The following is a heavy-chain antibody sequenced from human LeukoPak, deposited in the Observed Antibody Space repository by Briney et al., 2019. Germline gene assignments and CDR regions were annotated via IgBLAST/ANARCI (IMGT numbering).Heavy chain of an antibody. CDR3: ARHVYGRGMYV. J-gene: IGHJ6*04. Sequence: SETLSLTCTVTGDSFSAYYWGWLRQPPGKGLVCVGYISSSRAAYHPSLRGRLTISMDTSKNQFSLTLSSVTAADTGLYYCARHVYGRGMYVWGKGTTVTVSS. D-gene: IGHD4-17*01. V-gene: IGHV4-59*08. CDR2: ISSSRA. CDR1: GDSFSAYY.